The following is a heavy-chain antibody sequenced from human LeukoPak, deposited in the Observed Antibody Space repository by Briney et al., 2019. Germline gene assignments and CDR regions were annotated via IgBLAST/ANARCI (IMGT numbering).Heavy chain of an antibody. V-gene: IGHV3-30-3*01. D-gene: IGHD1-26*01. J-gene: IGHJ4*02. CDR3: ARTMYITGSSDFDY. CDR2: ISYDGSKT. CDR1: GLTFNIYA. Sequence: GGSLILSCAASGLTFNIYAMHWVRQAPGKGLEWVAVISYDGSKTYYADSVKGRFTISRDNSKNTLYLQMNSLRAEDTALYYCARTMYITGSSDFDYWGQGTLVTVSS.